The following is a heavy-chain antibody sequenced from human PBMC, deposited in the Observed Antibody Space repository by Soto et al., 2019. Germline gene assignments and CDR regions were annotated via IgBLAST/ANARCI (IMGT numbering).Heavy chain of an antibody. CDR2: IYHSGST. D-gene: IGHD3-10*01. Sequence: SETLSLTCAVSGGSISSSNWWSWVRQPPGKGLEWIGEIYHSGSTNYNPSLKSRVTISVDKSKNQFSLKLSSVTAADTAVYYCARVKITMVRDQIDYYGMDVWGQGTTVTVSS. V-gene: IGHV4-4*02. CDR3: ARVKITMVRDQIDYYGMDV. J-gene: IGHJ6*02. CDR1: GGSISSSNW.